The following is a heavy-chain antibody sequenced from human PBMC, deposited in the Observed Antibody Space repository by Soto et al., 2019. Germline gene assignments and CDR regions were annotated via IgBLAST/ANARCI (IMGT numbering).Heavy chain of an antibody. J-gene: IGHJ5*02. D-gene: IGHD2-2*02. CDR3: ARSLYCSSTSCYNDH. CDR1: GGSISSYY. CDR2: IYYSGST. V-gene: IGHV4-59*01. Sequence: QVQLQESGPGLVKPSETLSLTCTVSGGSISSYYWSWIRQPPGKGLEWIGYIYYSGSTNYNPSLKSRVTISVDTSKNQFSLKLSSVTAADTAVYYCARSLYCSSTSCYNDHWGQGTLVTVSS.